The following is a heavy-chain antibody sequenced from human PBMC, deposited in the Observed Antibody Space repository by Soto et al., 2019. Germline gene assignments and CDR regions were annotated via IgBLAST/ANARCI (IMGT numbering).Heavy chain of an antibody. CDR1: GGSISSSTYY. D-gene: IGHD3-10*01. J-gene: IGHJ5*02. CDR2: IYYSGST. Sequence: QLQLQESGPGLVKPSETLSLTCTVSGGSISSSTYYWGWIRQPPGKGLEWIGSIYYSGSTYYNPSLKSRVTISVDTSKNQFSLKLSSVTVADTAVYYCARHGSGSYYNNWFDPCGQRTLVTVSS. CDR3: ARHGSGSYYNNWFDP. V-gene: IGHV4-39*01.